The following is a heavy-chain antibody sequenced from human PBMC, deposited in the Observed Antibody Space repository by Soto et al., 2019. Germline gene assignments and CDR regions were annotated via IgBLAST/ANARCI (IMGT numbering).Heavy chain of an antibody. CDR1: GFTFSSYA. J-gene: IGHJ4*02. CDR2: ISYDGSNK. V-gene: IGHV3-30-3*01. D-gene: IGHD4-17*01. Sequence: QVQLVESGGGVVQPGRSLRLSCAASGFTFSSYAMHWVRQAPGKGLEWVAVISYDGSNKYYADSVKGRFTISRDNSKNTLYLQMNSLRAEDTAVYYCARDPNDYGAPDRFDYWGQGTLVTVSS. CDR3: ARDPNDYGAPDRFDY.